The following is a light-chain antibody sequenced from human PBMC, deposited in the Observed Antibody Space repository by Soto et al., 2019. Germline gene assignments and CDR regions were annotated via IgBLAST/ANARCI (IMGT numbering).Light chain of an antibody. CDR2: GAS. CDR3: RQSFSSPIS. V-gene: IGKV1-39*01. CDR1: QSIRSH. J-gene: IGKJ3*01. Sequence: DIQMTQSPSSLSASVGDRVTITCRASQSIRSHLNWFQHKPGQTPKVLIYGASSLQGGVPSRFSGSGSGTDFTLTIRRRQAEDVGTYYCRQSFSSPISFGRGTKVDVK.